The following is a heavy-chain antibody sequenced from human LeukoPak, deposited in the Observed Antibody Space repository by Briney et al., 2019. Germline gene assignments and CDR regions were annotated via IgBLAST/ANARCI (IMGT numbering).Heavy chain of an antibody. CDR3: AKDKSGYCSGGSCSFDY. J-gene: IGHJ4*02. CDR1: GFTFDDYA. D-gene: IGHD2-15*01. V-gene: IGHV3-9*01. CDR2: ISWNSGSI. Sequence: PGRSLRLSCAASGFTFDDYAMHWVRQAPGNGLEWVSGISWNSGSIGYADSVKGRFTISRDNAKNSLYLQMNSLRAEDTALYYCAKDKSGYCSGGSCSFDYRGQGTLVTVSS.